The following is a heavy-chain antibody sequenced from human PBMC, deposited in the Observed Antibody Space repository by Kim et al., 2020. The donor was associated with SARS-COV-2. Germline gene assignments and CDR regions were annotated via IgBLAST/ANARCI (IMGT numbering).Heavy chain of an antibody. CDR1: GFTFSSYS. Sequence: GGSLRLSCAASGFTFSSYSMNWVRQAPGKGLEWISSISSSSSYIYYADSVKGRFTISRDNARASLYLQMNSLRAEDTAVYYCARVLTSGWSYFDYWGQGTLVPVSS. CDR3: ARVLTSGWSYFDY. CDR2: ISSSSSYI. D-gene: IGHD6-19*01. V-gene: IGHV3-21*04. J-gene: IGHJ4*02.